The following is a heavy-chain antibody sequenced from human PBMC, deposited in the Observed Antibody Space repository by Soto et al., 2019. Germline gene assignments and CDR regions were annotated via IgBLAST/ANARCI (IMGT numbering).Heavy chain of an antibody. CDR2: ISAYNGNT. D-gene: IGHD2-15*01. Sequence: GASVKVSCKASGYTFTSYGISWVRQAPGQGLEWMGWISAYNGNTNYAQKLQGRVTMTTDTSTSTAYMELRSLRSDDTAVYYCARARYCSGGRCHEQDYWGQGTLVTVSS. CDR3: ARARYCSGGRCHEQDY. CDR1: GYTFTSYG. J-gene: IGHJ4*02. V-gene: IGHV1-18*01.